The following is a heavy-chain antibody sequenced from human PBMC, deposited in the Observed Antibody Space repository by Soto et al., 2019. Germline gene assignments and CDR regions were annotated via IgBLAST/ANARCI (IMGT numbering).Heavy chain of an antibody. D-gene: IGHD1-26*01. CDR2: IYYSGST. J-gene: IGHJ4*02. CDR1: GGSISSSSYY. V-gene: IGHV4-39*01. CDR3: ARSVVGATTLGFDY. Sequence: QLQLQESGPGLVKPSETLSLTCTVSGGSISSSSYYWGWIRQPPGKGLEWIGSIYYSGSTYYNPSLKSRVTLSVDTSKNQFSLKLRSVTAADTAVYYCARSVVGATTLGFDYWGQGTLVTVSS.